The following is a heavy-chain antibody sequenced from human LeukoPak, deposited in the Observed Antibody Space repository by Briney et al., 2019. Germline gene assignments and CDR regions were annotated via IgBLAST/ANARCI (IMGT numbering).Heavy chain of an antibody. CDR1: GGSISSSSHY. CDR3: ARLRGGNFAIDY. V-gene: IGHV4-39*01. CDR2: IFYSGLT. Sequence: SETLSLTCTVSGGSISSSSHYWGWVRQPPGTGLECIGSIFYSGLTYYNPSLRSRITISADTSKNQFSLKFYSVTAADAAVYYCARLRGGNFAIDYWGQGTLVTVSS. J-gene: IGHJ4*02. D-gene: IGHD4-23*01.